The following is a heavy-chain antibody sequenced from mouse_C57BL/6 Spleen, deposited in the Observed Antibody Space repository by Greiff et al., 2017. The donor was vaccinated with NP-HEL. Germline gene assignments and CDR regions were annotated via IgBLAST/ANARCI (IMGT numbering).Heavy chain of an antibody. CDR3: ARSADYYGSSYVNWYFDV. CDR1: GYTFTSYW. J-gene: IGHJ1*03. D-gene: IGHD1-1*01. V-gene: IGHV1-55*01. CDR2: IYPGSGST. Sequence: QVQLKQPGAELVKPGASVKMSCKASGYTFTSYWITWVKQRPGQGLEWIGDIYPGSGSTNYNEKFKSKATLTVDTSSSTAYMQLSSLTSEDSAVYYCARSADYYGSSYVNWYFDVWGTGTTVTVAS.